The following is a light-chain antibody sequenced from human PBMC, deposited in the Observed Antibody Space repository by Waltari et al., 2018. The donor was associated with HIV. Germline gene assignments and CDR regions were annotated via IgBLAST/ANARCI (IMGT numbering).Light chain of an antibody. CDR1: QTVSSSY. CDR2: GTS. V-gene: IGKV3-20*01. CDR3: QHFGTSRWT. J-gene: IGKJ1*01. Sequence: EVVLTQSPGTLSLSPGDRATLSCRASQTVSSSYLAWYQQKPGQGPRLPISGTSSRANGIPDRFSGSGSGTDFTLTISRLEPEDFAVYYCQHFGTSRWTFGPGTKVEIK.